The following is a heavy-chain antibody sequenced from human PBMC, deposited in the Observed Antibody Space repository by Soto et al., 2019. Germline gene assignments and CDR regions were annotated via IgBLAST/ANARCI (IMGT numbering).Heavy chain of an antibody. CDR2: MNPNSGNT. V-gene: IGHV1-8*01. J-gene: IGHJ6*02. CDR1: GYTFTSYD. CDR3: ARVPGGNWNYASGMDV. Sequence: ASVKVSCKASGYTFTSYDINWVRQATGQGLEWTGWMNPNSGNTGYAQKFQGRVTMTRNTSISTAYMELSSLRSDDTAVYYCARVPGGNWNYASGMDVWGQGTTVTVSS. D-gene: IGHD1-7*01.